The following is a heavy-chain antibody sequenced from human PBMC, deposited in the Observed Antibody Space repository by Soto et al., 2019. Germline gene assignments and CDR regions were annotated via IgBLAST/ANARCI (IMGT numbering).Heavy chain of an antibody. J-gene: IGHJ4*02. V-gene: IGHV3-30*03. Sequence: GGSLRLSCAVSGFTFSSYGMHWVRQAPGKGLEWVAHISYDGSNEHYVDSVKGRVTVTRDTSTSTVYMELRSLRSDDTAVYYCARDRSGYFESSGYYFGSGVFDSWGQGTQVTVSS. D-gene: IGHD3-22*01. CDR1: GFTFSSYG. CDR2: ISYDGSNE. CDR3: ARDRSGYFESSGYYFGSGVFDS.